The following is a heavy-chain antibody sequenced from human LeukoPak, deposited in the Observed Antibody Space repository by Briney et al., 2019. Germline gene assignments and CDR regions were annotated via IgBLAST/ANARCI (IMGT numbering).Heavy chain of an antibody. CDR3: ARAKEYYYGRDVHRPIYFQH. CDR2: IYYSGST. Sequence: SETLSLTCTVSGGSISSGGYYWSWIRQHPGKGLEWIGYIYYSGSTYYNPSLKSRVTISVDTSKNQFSLKLSSVTAADTAVYYCARAKEYYYGRDVHRPIYFQHWGQGTLVTVSS. V-gene: IGHV4-31*03. J-gene: IGHJ1*01. CDR1: GGSISSGGYY. D-gene: IGHD3-10*01.